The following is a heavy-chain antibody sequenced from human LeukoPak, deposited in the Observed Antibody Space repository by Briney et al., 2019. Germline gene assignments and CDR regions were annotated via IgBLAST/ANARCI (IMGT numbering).Heavy chain of an antibody. CDR2: INPNSGGT. CDR1: GYTFTGYY. V-gene: IGHV1-2*04. Sequence: ASVKVSCKASGYTFTGYYMHWVRQAPGQGLEWMGWINPNSGGTNYAQKFQGWVTMTRDTSITTVYMELTSLKSDDTAVYYCARDRTTMIRGVTLPLNYFDSWGQGTLVTVS. J-gene: IGHJ4*02. D-gene: IGHD3-10*01. CDR3: ARDRTTMIRGVTLPLNYFDS.